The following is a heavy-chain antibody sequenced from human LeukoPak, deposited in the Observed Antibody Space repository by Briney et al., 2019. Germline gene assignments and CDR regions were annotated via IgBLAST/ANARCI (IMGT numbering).Heavy chain of an antibody. V-gene: IGHV4-59*01. CDR3: ARDRGYQLPDYYYYGMDV. J-gene: IGHJ6*02. D-gene: IGHD2-2*01. CDR1: GGSISSYY. Sequence: SETLSHTCTVSGGSISSYYWSWIRQPPGKGLEWIGYIYYSGSTNYNPSLKSRVTISVDTSKNQFSLKLSSVTAADTAVYYCARDRGYQLPDYYYYGMDVWGQGTTVTVSS. CDR2: IYYSGST.